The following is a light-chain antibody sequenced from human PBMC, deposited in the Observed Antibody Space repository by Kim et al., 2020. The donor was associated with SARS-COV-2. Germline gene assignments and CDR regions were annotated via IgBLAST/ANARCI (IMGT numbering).Light chain of an antibody. CDR1: RLRSYY. CDR2: GKN. J-gene: IGLJ2*01. V-gene: IGLV3-19*01. CDR3: NSRDSSDNVV. Sequence: SSELTQDPAVSVALRQTVRITCQGDRLRSYYATWYQQKPGQAPIIVIYGKNNRPSGIPDRFSGSSSGNTASLTITGTQAGDEADYYCNSRDSSDNVVFGGGTQLTVL.